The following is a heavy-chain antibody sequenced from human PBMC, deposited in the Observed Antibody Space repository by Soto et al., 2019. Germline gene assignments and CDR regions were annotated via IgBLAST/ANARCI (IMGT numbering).Heavy chain of an antibody. CDR2: ITDTGGDT. V-gene: IGHV3-23*01. CDR3: ARDLRFLEWFLFDP. J-gene: IGHJ5*02. D-gene: IGHD3-3*01. CDR1: GIPFGSRA. Sequence: PGGSLRLSCVASGIPFGSRAMSWVRQAPGEGLEWVSTITDTGGDTKYADSVRGRFTMSRDNSKKTLYLQMNSLRAEDTAVYYCARDLRFLEWFLFDPWGQGTLVTVS.